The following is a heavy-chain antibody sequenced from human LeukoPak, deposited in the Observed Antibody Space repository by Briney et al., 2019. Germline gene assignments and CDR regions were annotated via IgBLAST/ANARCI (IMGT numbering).Heavy chain of an antibody. CDR3: ARGGQWHPFDY. D-gene: IGHD6-19*01. Sequence: SETLSLTCAVYGGSFSGYYWSWIRQPPGKGLEWIGEINHSGSTNYNPSLKSRVAISVDTSKNQFSLKLSSVTAADTAVYYCARGGQWHPFDYWGQGTLVTVSS. CDR2: INHSGST. V-gene: IGHV4-34*01. CDR1: GGSFSGYY. J-gene: IGHJ4*02.